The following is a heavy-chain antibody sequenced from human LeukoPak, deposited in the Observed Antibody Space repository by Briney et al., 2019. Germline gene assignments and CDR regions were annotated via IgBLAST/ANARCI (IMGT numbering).Heavy chain of an antibody. D-gene: IGHD3-10*02. J-gene: IGHJ6*04. V-gene: IGHV3-11*01. CDR2: ISSSGNTM. Sequence: GGSLRLSCAASGFRFSDYYMNWIRQAPGKGLEWVSYISSSGNTMHYADSVMGRFTISRDSAKNSLYLEMNSLRAEDTAVYYCAELGITMIGGVWGKGTTVTISS. CDR3: AELGITMIGGV. CDR1: GFRFSDYY.